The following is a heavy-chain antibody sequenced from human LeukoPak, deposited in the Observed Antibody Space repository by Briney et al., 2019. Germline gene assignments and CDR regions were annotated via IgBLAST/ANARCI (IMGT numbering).Heavy chain of an antibody. Sequence: PSQTLSLTCTVSGGSISSGTYYWSWIRQPAGKGLEGIGRIYKSGSTNYNPSLKSRVTISVDTPKNQFSLKLSSVTAADTAVYYCAREGLAMVRGVLPKEAWGWFDPWGQGTLVTVSS. V-gene: IGHV4-61*02. CDR1: GGSISSGTYY. CDR2: IYKSGST. CDR3: AREGLAMVRGVLPKEAWGWFDP. D-gene: IGHD3-10*01. J-gene: IGHJ5*02.